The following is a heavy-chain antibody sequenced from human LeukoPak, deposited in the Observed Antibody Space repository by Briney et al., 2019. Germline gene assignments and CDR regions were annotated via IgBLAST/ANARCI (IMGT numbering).Heavy chain of an antibody. Sequence: GGSLRLSCAASGFTFSSYWMSWVRQAPGKGLEWVSYISSSGSTIYYADSVKGRFTISRDNAKNSLYLQMNSLRAEDTAVYYCAREGGDGYNYYYYGMDVWGQGTTVTVSS. CDR2: ISSSGSTI. CDR1: GFTFSSYW. D-gene: IGHD5-24*01. V-gene: IGHV3-48*04. CDR3: AREGGDGYNYYYYGMDV. J-gene: IGHJ6*02.